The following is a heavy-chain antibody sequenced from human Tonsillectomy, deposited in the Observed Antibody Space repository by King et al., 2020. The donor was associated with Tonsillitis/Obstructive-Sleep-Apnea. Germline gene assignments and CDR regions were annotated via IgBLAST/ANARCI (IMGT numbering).Heavy chain of an antibody. CDR2: ISGSGGST. V-gene: IGHV3-23*04. CDR1: GFTFSSYA. CDR3: AKGCITMVRGVIIKPSNYFDY. J-gene: IGHJ4*02. Sequence: VQLVESGGGLVQPGGSLRLSCAASGFTFSSYAMSWVSQAPGKGLEWVSAISGSGGSTYYADSVKGRFTISRDNSKNTLYLQMNSLRAEDTAVYYCAKGCITMVRGVIIKPSNYFDYWGQGTLVTVSS. D-gene: IGHD3-10*01.